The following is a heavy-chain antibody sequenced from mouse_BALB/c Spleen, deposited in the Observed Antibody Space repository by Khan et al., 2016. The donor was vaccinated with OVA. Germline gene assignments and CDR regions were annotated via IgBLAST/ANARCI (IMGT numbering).Heavy chain of an antibody. J-gene: IGHJ4*01. V-gene: IGHV2-6-1*01. D-gene: IGHD2-10*01. CDR2: IWSDGST. Sequence: QVQLKQSGPGLVAPSQSLSITCTISGFSLTNYGVHWVRQPPGKGLEWLEVIWSDGSTTYNSALKSRLTISKDNSKRQVFLKMNSLQTDDTGMYFCARQPYYHYNIMDYWGQGTSVTVSS. CDR3: ARQPYYHYNIMDY. CDR1: GFSLTNYG.